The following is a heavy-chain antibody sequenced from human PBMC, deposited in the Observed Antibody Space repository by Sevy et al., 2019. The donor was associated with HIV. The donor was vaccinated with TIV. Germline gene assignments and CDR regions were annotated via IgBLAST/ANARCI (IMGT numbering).Heavy chain of an antibody. CDR2: ISGSGGST. D-gene: IGHD2-2*01. V-gene: IGHV3-23*01. CDR1: GFTFSSYA. Sequence: GGSLRLSCAASGFTFSSYAMSWVRQAPGKGLEWVSAISGSGGSTYYADSVKGRFTISRDNSKNTVYLQMNSLRAEDTAVYYCAKDIVVVPDPQSYYYYYGMDVWGQGTTVTVSS. J-gene: IGHJ6*02. CDR3: AKDIVVVPDPQSYYYYYGMDV.